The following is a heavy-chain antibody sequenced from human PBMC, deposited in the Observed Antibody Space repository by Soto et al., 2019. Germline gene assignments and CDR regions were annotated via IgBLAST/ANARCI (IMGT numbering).Heavy chain of an antibody. D-gene: IGHD2-2*01. CDR3: ARVPDR. CDR1: GGSLSRGGFS. V-gene: IGHV4-30-2*01. J-gene: IGHJ5*02. CDR2: IYHSGST. Sequence: TPFPTLAVSGGSLSRGGFSWSWIRQPPGKGLEWIGYIYHSGSTYYNPSLKSRVTISVDRSKNQFSLKLSSVTAADTAVYYCARVPDRWGQGTLVTVSS.